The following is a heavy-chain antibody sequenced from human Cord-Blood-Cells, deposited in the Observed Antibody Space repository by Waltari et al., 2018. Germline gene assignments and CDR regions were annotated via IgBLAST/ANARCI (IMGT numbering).Heavy chain of an antibody. J-gene: IGHJ2*01. CDR3: ARGADGYLYRYWYVYL. Sequence: QLQLQESGSGLVKPSQTLSLTCAVSGGSISSGGYSWSWIRQPPGKVLEWIGYVYHSGRTYYIPTLSSRVTISVDRSNNQFSLKLSSVTVADTAVYYCARGADGYLYRYWYVYLWGRGTLVTVSS. V-gene: IGHV4-30-2*01. CDR1: GGSISSGGYS. D-gene: IGHD3-16*01. CDR2: VYHSGRT.